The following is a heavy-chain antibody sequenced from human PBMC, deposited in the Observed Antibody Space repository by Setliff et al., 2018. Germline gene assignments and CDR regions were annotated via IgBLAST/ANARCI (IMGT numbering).Heavy chain of an antibody. CDR3: ARGGYNGYADFDD. D-gene: IGHD5-12*01. CDR1: GGSISGYY. CDR2: IYYTGSP. V-gene: IGHV4-59*01. Sequence: SETLSLTCTVSGGSISGYYWSWIRQPPGKGLEWIGNIYYTGSPSYSPSLRSRGTISVDTSKNKFSLSLSSVTAADTAVYYCARGGYNGYADFDDWGQGALVTVSS. J-gene: IGHJ4*02.